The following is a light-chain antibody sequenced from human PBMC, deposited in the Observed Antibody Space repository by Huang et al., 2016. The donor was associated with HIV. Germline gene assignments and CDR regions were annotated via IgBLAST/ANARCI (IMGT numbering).Light chain of an antibody. J-gene: IGKJ4*01. CDR3: QQYGTSVLT. CDR2: GAS. Sequence: EIVLTQSPGTLSLSPGERATLSCRASQSVSSNYLAWYQQKPGQAPRLLIYGASNRATGIPDRCSGSGSGTDVTLTISRLELEDFAVFYCQQYGTSVLTFGGGTKVEIK. CDR1: QSVSSNY. V-gene: IGKV3-20*01.